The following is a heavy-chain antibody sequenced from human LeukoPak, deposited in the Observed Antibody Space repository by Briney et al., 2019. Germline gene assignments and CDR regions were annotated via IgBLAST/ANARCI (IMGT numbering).Heavy chain of an antibody. Sequence: ASEKVSCKASGYTFTSYGISWVRQAPGQGLEWMGWISAYNGNTNYAQKLQGRVTMTTDTSTSTAYMELRSLRSDDTAVYYCARDLAYIVVVPAAIGYWGQGTLVTVSS. D-gene: IGHD2-2*01. CDR2: ISAYNGNT. J-gene: IGHJ4*02. CDR3: ARDLAYIVVVPAAIGY. CDR1: GYTFTSYG. V-gene: IGHV1-18*01.